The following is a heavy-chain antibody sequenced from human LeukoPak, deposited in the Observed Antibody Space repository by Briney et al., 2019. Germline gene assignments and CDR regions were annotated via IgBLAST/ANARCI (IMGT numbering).Heavy chain of an antibody. V-gene: IGHV3-23*01. CDR1: GFTFSSYA. CDR2: ISGSGGST. J-gene: IGHJ4*02. Sequence: XXXAXGFTFSSYAMSWVRQAPGKGLEWVSVISGSGGSTYYADSVKGRFTISRDNSKNTLYLQMNSLRAEDTAVYYCXXVGXVVXXXXDYWGXXTXVTVSS. CDR3: XXVGXVVXXXXDY. D-gene: IGHD1-26*01.